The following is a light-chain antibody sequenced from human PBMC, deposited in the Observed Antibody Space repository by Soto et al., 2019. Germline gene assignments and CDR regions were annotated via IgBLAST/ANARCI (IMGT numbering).Light chain of an antibody. Sequence: QSARTQPASVSGSPGQSITISCTGTSSDVGGYNYVSWYQQHPGKAPKLMIYEVSNRPSGVSNRFSGSKSGNTASLTISGLQAEYEADYYCSSYTSSSTWVFGGGTKLTVL. CDR2: EVS. CDR1: SSDVGGYNY. V-gene: IGLV2-14*01. J-gene: IGLJ3*02. CDR3: SSYTSSSTWV.